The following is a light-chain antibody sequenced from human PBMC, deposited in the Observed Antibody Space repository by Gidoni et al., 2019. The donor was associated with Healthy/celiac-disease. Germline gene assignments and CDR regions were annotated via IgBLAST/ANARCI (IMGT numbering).Light chain of an antibody. CDR1: SLRSYY. V-gene: IGLV3-19*01. J-gene: IGLJ2*01. Sequence: SSELTQDPAVSVDLGQTVRITCQGDSLRSYYASWYQQKPGQAPVLVIYGKNNRPSGIPDRFSGSSSGNTASLTITGAQAEDEADYYCNSRDSSGNHYVVFGGGTKLTVL. CDR2: GKN. CDR3: NSRDSSGNHYVV.